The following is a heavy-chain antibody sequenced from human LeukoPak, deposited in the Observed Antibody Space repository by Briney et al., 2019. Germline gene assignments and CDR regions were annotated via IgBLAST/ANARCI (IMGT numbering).Heavy chain of an antibody. J-gene: IGHJ4*01. CDR1: GFTFSSYG. CDR3: AAPPRAGACPPYDY. V-gene: IGHV3-23*01. CDR2: ISAGGDST. D-gene: IGHD1-26*01. Sequence: PGGSLRLSCATSGFTFSSYGMSWVRQAPGKGLEWISAISAGGDSTYYADSVRGRFTISKDESKTTLFLQMNSLRTEDTAIYYCAAPPRAGACPPYDYWGHGAQVTVSS.